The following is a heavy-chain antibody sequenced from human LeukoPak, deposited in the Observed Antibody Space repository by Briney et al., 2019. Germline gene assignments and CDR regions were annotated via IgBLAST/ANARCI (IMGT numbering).Heavy chain of an antibody. Sequence: GGSLRLSCAASGFTFSNYWMTWVRQAPGKGLEWVANIKKDGSENQYVDSVKGRFTISRDNAKNSLYLQMNSLSVEDTAVYYCVGVETITMVRGASGDVWGKGTTVTVSS. CDR2: IKKDGSEN. CDR3: VGVETITMVRGASGDV. V-gene: IGHV3-7*01. J-gene: IGHJ6*04. CDR1: GFTFSNYW. D-gene: IGHD3-10*01.